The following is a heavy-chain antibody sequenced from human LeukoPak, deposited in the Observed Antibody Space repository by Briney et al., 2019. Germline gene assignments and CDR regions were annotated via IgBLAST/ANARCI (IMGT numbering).Heavy chain of an antibody. CDR3: ARDPQGRYYGWFDP. D-gene: IGHD1-26*01. V-gene: IGHV1-46*01. J-gene: IGHJ5*02. CDR2: INPSGGST. CDR1: GYTFTDYY. Sequence: EASVKASCKASGYTFTDYYLHWVRQAPGQGLEWMGIINPSGGSTSYARKFQGRVTMTRDTSTSTVYMELSSLRSEDTAVYYCARDPQGRYYGWFDPWGQGTLVTVSS.